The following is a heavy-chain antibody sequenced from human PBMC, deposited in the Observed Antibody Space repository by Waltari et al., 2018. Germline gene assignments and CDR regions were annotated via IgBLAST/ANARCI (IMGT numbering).Heavy chain of an antibody. D-gene: IGHD7-27*01. CDR1: GLNFGRNG. CDR3: AKDSGNWGYAFDI. CDR2: IQFDASGE. J-gene: IGHJ3*02. Sequence: VQLVESGGGVVQPGGSLSISCTASGLNFGRNGMHWVRQAPGKGLEWVAFIQFDASGENYADSVKGRFTISRDNSKNTLHLQMNSLRGDDTAVYYCAKDSGNWGYAFDIWGQGTKVTVSS. V-gene: IGHV3-30*02.